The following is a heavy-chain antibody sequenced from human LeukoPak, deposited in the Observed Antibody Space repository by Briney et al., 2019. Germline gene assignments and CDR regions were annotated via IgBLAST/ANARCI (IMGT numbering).Heavy chain of an antibody. V-gene: IGHV3-21*01. J-gene: IGHJ4*02. CDR1: GFTFSSYS. Sequence: GGSLRLSCAASGFTFSSYSMNWVRQAPGKGLEWVSSISSSSSYIYYADSVKGRFTISRDNAKNSLYLQMNSLRAEDTAVYYCASTHSSGWYIVYWGQGTLVTVSS. CDR3: ASTHSSGWYIVY. D-gene: IGHD6-19*01. CDR2: ISSSSSYI.